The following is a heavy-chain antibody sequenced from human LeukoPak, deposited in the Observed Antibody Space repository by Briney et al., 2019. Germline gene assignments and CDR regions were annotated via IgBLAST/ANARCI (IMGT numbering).Heavy chain of an antibody. CDR1: GYTFTSYD. D-gene: IGHD3-10*01. CDR2: MNPNSGNT. CDR3: ARRWRNTMVRGVIILDY. Sequence: ASVKVSCKASGYTFTSYDINWVRQATGQGLEWMGWMNPNSGNTGYAQKFQGRVTMTRNTSISTAYMELSSLRSEDTAVYYCARRWRNTMVRGVIILDYWGQGTLVTVSS. J-gene: IGHJ4*02. V-gene: IGHV1-8*01.